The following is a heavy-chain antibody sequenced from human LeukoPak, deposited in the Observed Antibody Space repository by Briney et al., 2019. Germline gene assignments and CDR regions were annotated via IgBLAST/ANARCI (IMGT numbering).Heavy chain of an antibody. CDR1: GGSISSSSYY. D-gene: IGHD3-16*02. V-gene: IGHV4-39*01. Sequence: PSETLSLTCTVSGGSISSSSYYWGWIRQPPGKGLEWIASIYYSGSTYYNPSLKSRVTISVDTSKNQFSLKLSSVTAADTAVYYCANFRDYVWGSYRPSSLWGQGTLVTVSS. CDR2: IYYSGST. J-gene: IGHJ4*02. CDR3: ANFRDYVWGSYRPSSL.